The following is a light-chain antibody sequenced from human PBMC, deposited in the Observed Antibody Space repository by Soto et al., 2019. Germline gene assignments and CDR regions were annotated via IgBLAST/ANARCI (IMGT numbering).Light chain of an antibody. CDR1: SSNIGSNY. J-gene: IGLJ2*01. CDR2: RNN. CDR3: AAWDDSLSGVV. V-gene: IGLV1-47*01. Sequence: QPVLTQPPSASGTPGQRVTISCSGSSSNIGSNYVYWYQQLPGTAPKLLIYRNNQRPSGVPDGFSGSKSGSSASLAISGLLSEDEADYYCAAWDDSLSGVVFGGGTKLTVL.